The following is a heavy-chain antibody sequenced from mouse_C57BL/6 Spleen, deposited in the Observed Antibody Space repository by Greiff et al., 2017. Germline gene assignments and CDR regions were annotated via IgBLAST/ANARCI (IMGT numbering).Heavy chain of an antibody. CDR3: ARRGDYYWYFEV. Sequence: QVQLQQPGAELVMPGASVKLSCKASGYTFTSYWMHWVKQRPGQGLEWIGEIDPSDSYTNYNQKFKGKSTLTVDKSSSTAYMQLSSLTSEDSAVYYCARRGDYYWYFEVWGTGTTVTVSS. CDR2: IDPSDSYT. D-gene: IGHD2-4*01. V-gene: IGHV1-69*01. CDR1: GYTFTSYW. J-gene: IGHJ1*03.